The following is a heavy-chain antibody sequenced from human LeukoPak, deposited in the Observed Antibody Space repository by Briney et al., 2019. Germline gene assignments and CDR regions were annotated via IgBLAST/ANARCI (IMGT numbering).Heavy chain of an antibody. CDR1: GGSFSGYY. V-gene: IGHV4-34*01. Sequence: PSETLSLTCAVYGGSFSGYYWSWIRQPPGKGLEWIGEINHSGSTNYNPSLKSRVTISVDTSKNQFSLKLSSVTAADTAVYYFASLSRRITRWESQFDYWGQGTLVTVSS. CDR2: INHSGST. CDR3: ASLSRRITRWESQFDY. J-gene: IGHJ4*02. D-gene: IGHD3-3*01.